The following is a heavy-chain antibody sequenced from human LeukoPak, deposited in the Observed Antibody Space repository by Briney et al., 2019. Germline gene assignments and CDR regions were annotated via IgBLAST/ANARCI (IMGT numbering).Heavy chain of an antibody. CDR1: GFTFSNYG. Sequence: GGSLRLSCAASGFTFSNYGMSWVRQAPGKGLEWVSAITGSGGSTYYADSVKGRFTISRDNAKNSLYLQMNSLRAEDTAVYYCARAKVPAAINYYYMDVWGKGTTVTVSS. CDR3: ARAKVPAAINYYYMDV. D-gene: IGHD2-2*02. J-gene: IGHJ6*03. CDR2: ITGSGGST. V-gene: IGHV3-23*01.